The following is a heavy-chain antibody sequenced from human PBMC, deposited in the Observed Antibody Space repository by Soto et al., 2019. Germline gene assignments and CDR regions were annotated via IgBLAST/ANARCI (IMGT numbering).Heavy chain of an antibody. Sequence: SLRLSCAASGFPFSSYGMHWVRQAPGKGLEWVAVISYDGSNKYYADSVKGRFTISRDNSKNTLYLQMNSLRAEDTAVYYCAKEWDYSNYGFDYWGQGALVTVSS. CDR3: AKEWDYSNYGFDY. J-gene: IGHJ4*02. CDR1: GFPFSSYG. CDR2: ISYDGSNK. D-gene: IGHD4-4*01. V-gene: IGHV3-30*18.